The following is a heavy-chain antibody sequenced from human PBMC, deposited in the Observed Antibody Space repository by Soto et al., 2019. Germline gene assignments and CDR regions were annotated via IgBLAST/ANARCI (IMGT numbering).Heavy chain of an antibody. CDR1: GYTFTSYA. D-gene: IGHD3-22*01. J-gene: IGHJ5*02. CDR2: INAGNGNT. CDR3: ARDRGYYDSSGYYWQMNWFDP. Sequence: QVQLVQSGAEVKKPGASVKVSCKASGYTFTSYAMHWVRQAPGQRLEWMGWINAGNGNTKYSQKFLGRVTITRDTSASTAYMELSSLRSEDTAVYYCARDRGYYDSSGYYWQMNWFDPWGQGTLVTVSS. V-gene: IGHV1-3*01.